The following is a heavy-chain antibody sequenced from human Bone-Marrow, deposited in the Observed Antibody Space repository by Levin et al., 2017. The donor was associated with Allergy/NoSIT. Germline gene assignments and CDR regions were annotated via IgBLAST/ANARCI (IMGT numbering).Heavy chain of an antibody. CDR2: ISGSGGST. CDR1: GFTFSSYA. CDR3: AKVRDLQLAVAGNWYFDL. Sequence: GGSLRLSCAASGFTFSSYAMSWVRQAPGKGLEWVSAISGSGGSTYYADSVKGRYTISRDNSKNTLYLQMNSLRAEDTAVYYCAKVRDLQLAVAGNWYFDLWGRGTLVTVSS. V-gene: IGHV3-23*01. D-gene: IGHD6-19*01. J-gene: IGHJ2*01.